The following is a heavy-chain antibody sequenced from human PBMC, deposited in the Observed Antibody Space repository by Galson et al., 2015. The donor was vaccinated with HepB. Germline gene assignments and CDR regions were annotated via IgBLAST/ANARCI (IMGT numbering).Heavy chain of an antibody. CDR3: ARRTRPPHNHHLGDDAFDI. Sequence: SEILSLTCTVSGDSVSTGSYYWSWIRQPPGKGLEWMGCVYYSGSTKYNPSLKSRVTISVDTSKNQFSLKLSSVTAADTAVYYCARRTRPPHNHHLGDDAFDIWGQGTMVTVSS. J-gene: IGHJ3*02. D-gene: IGHD3-16*01. V-gene: IGHV4-61*01. CDR1: GDSVSTGSYY. CDR2: VYYSGST.